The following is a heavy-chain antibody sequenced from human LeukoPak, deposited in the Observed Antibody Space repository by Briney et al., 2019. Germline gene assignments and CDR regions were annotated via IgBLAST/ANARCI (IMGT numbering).Heavy chain of an antibody. J-gene: IGHJ4*02. D-gene: IGHD3-10*01. CDR3: ARSSQYYGSGIYYFDF. V-gene: IGHV3-64*01. CDR1: GFTFSSYY. CDR2: IADNGYST. Sequence: GGSLRLSCAASGFTFSSYYMHWVRQALGRGLEYVSSIADNGYSTYYVNSVRGRFTVSRDNSKNTLYLHMGNLRAEDMAVYYCARSSQYYGSGIYYFDFWGLGALVTVSP.